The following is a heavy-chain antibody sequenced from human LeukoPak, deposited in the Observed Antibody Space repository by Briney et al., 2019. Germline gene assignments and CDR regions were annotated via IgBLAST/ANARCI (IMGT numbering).Heavy chain of an antibody. CDR3: AKDLSPGVN. J-gene: IGHJ4*02. Sequence: PGGSLRLSCAASGFPFSNYGMNWVRQAPGKGLEWVSGITGSGITTYYGDSVKGRFTISRDNSNNRLYLQMRSLRAEDSAVYYCAKDLSPGVNWGQGTLVTVSS. CDR1: GFPFSNYG. V-gene: IGHV3-23*01. CDR2: ITGSGITT.